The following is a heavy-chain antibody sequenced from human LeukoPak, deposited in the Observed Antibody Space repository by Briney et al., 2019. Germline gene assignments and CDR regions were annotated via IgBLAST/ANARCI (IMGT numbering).Heavy chain of an antibody. J-gene: IGHJ3*02. D-gene: IGHD1-26*01. CDR2: IYYSGST. CDR3: ARVSEPPHDAFDI. Sequence: SETLSLTCTASGGSISSYYWSWIRQPPGKGLEWIGYIYYSGSTNYNPSLKSRVTISVDTSKNQFSLKLSSVTAADTAVYYYARVSEPPHDAFDIWGQGTMVTVSS. CDR1: GGSISSYY. V-gene: IGHV4-59*01.